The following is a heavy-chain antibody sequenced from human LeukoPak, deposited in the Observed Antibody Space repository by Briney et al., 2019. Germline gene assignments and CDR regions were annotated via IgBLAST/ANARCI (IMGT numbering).Heavy chain of an antibody. CDR1: GYTFTSYD. CDR3: ARVYYDILTGYYSYYFDY. CDR2: MNPNSGNT. D-gene: IGHD3-9*01. J-gene: IGHJ4*02. Sequence: ASVKVSCKASGYTFTSYDINWVRQATGQGLEWMGWMNPNSGNTGYAQKFQGRVTMTRNTSISTAYMELSSLRSEDTAVYYCARVYYDILTGYYSYYFDYWGQGTLVTVSS. V-gene: IGHV1-8*01.